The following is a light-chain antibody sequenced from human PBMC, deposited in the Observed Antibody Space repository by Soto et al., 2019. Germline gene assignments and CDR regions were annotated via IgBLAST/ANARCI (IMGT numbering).Light chain of an antibody. CDR1: SGSVSTGYY. J-gene: IGLJ2*01. CDR2: STN. V-gene: IGLV8-61*01. Sequence: QTVVTQEPSISVSPGGTVTLTCGLPSGSVSTGYYPSWYQQTPGQAPRTLIYSTNTRSSGVPDRFSGSIVGNRAALTITGAQADDESDYYCVLYMGRGISVFGGGTKLTVL. CDR3: VLYMGRGISV.